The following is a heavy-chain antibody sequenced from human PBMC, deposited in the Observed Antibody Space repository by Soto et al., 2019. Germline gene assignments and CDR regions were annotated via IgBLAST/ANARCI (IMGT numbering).Heavy chain of an antibody. J-gene: IGHJ4*02. V-gene: IGHV1-18*01. D-gene: IGHD3-16*02. Sequence: QVQLVQSGAEVKKPGASVKVSCKASGYTFTNYGTTWVRQAPGQGLEWMGWINTYNGNTKYAQRLQGRVTMTADTSTSTAYMELRSLRSDDTAVYYCARERGNYRYFDYWGQGTLVTVSS. CDR3: ARERGNYRYFDY. CDR1: GYTFTNYG. CDR2: INTYNGNT.